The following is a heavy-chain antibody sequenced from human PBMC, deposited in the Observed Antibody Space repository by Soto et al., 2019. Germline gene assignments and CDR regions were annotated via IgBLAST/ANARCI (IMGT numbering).Heavy chain of an antibody. J-gene: IGHJ4*02. Sequence: QLQLQESGPGLMKPSETLSLTCTVSGGSISSSSYYWGWIRQPPGKGLEWIGSIYYSGSTYYNPSLKSRVTISVDTSKNQFSLKLSSVTAADTAVYYCARVIAVAGRYFDYWGQGTLVTVSS. CDR2: IYYSGST. V-gene: IGHV4-39*01. D-gene: IGHD6-19*01. CDR3: ARVIAVAGRYFDY. CDR1: GGSISSSSYY.